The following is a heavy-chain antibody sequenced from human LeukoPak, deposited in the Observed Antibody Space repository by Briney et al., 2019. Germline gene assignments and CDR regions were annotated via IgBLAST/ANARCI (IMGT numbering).Heavy chain of an antibody. V-gene: IGHV1-2*02. J-gene: IGHJ6*03. Sequence: ASVKVSCKASGYTFTGYYMHWVRQAPGQGLEWMGWINPNSGGTNYAQKFQGRVTMTRDTSISTAYMELSRLRSDDTAVYYCARDPGYSYGYFYYYMDVWGEGTTVTVSS. CDR1: GYTFTGYY. CDR2: INPNSGGT. CDR3: ARDPGYSYGYFYYYMDV. D-gene: IGHD5-18*01.